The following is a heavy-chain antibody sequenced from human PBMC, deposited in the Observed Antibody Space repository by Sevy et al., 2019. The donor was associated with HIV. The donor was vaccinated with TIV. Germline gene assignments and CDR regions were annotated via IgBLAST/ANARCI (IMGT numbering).Heavy chain of an antibody. D-gene: IGHD3-22*01. Sequence: ASVTASCKVSGYSVSDLSIHWVRQAPGKGLEWMGGYDPEDGETIYAQKFQGRVTMTEDTSTDTAYMELSSLRSEDTAVYYCATSPDYYDSSRDAFDIWGQGTMVTVSS. CDR1: GYSVSDLS. CDR2: YDPEDGET. V-gene: IGHV1-24*01. CDR3: ATSPDYYDSSRDAFDI. J-gene: IGHJ3*02.